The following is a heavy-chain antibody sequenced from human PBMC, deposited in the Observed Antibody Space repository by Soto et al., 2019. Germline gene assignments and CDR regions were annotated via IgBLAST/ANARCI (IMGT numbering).Heavy chain of an antibody. CDR1: GYTFTSYD. CDR2: MNPNSGNT. Sequence: QVPLVQSGAEVKKPGASVKVSCKASGYTFTSYDINWVRQATGQGLEWMGWMNPNSGNTGYAQKFQGRVTMTRNTPITTAYMGLRGLRSGVTAVYSCTFLGFGISTRCFAHYSYYYYMDVWGKGTTVTVAS. V-gene: IGHV1-8*01. CDR3: TFLGFGISTRCFAHYSYYYYMDV. D-gene: IGHD2-2*01. J-gene: IGHJ6*03.